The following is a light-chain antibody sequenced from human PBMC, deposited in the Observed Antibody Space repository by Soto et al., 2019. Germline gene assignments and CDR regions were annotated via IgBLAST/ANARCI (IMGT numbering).Light chain of an antibody. V-gene: IGKV3-11*01. J-gene: IGKJ4*01. CDR3: QQHDNWPPVT. CDR1: QSVRSY. CDR2: DAS. Sequence: EIVLTQSPATLSLSPGERATLSCRASQSVRSYLAWYQQKPGKAPRLLIYDASIRATGIPARFSGSGSGTDFTLTISSLEPEDCAVYYCQQHDNWPPVTFGGGTKVEI.